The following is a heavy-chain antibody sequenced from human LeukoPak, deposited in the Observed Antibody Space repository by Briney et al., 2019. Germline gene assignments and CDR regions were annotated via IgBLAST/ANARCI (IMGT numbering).Heavy chain of an antibody. D-gene: IGHD1-26*01. J-gene: IGHJ5*02. CDR2: IYSDGST. CDR3: ARNIEDSGSSYFDP. Sequence: PGGSLRLSCAASGFIVSSNYMSWVRQAPGKGLEWVSIIYSDGSTYYADSVKGRFTISRDNFKNILYFDMNSLRVGDTAVYYCARNIEDSGSSYFDPWGQGTLVTVSS. V-gene: IGHV3-53*01. CDR1: GFIVSSNY.